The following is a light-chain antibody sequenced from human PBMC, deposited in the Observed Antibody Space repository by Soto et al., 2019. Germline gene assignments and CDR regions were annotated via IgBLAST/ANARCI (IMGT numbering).Light chain of an antibody. Sequence: DIQMTQSPSSLSASVGYRFTITCLASQSISSYLNWYQQKPGKDPKLLIYAASSLQSGVPSRFSGSGSGTDFTLTISSLQPEDFATYYCQQSYSTPHTFGKGKRREIK. CDR3: QQSYSTPHT. CDR2: AAS. V-gene: IGKV1-39*01. CDR1: QSISSY. J-gene: IGKJ5*01.